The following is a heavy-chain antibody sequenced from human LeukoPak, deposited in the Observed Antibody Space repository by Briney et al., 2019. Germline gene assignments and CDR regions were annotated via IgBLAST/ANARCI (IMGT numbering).Heavy chain of an antibody. CDR2: IYYSGST. CDR1: GGSISSGDYS. Sequence: SETLSLTCSVSGGSISSGDYSWSWIRQPPGQGLEWIGYIYYSGSTYYNPSLKSRVTISVDTSKNQFSLKLSTVTAADTAVYYCARGSCRSTSCYFGILFDPWGQGTLVTVSS. V-gene: IGHV4-30-4*01. D-gene: IGHD2-2*01. J-gene: IGHJ5*02. CDR3: ARGSCRSTSCYFGILFDP.